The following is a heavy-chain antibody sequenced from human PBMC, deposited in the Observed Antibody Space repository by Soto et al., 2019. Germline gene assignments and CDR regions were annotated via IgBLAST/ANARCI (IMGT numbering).Heavy chain of an antibody. CDR1: GGTFSSYA. Sequence: QVQLVQSGAEVKKLGSSVKVSCKASGGTFSSYAISWVRQAPVQGLEWMGGIIPIFGTANYAQKFQGRVTITANKSTNTAYMELSSLRSDDTAVYYCARSYNDYWGQGTLVTVSS. J-gene: IGHJ4*02. CDR2: IIPIFGTA. D-gene: IGHD1-1*01. CDR3: ARSYNDY. V-gene: IGHV1-69*06.